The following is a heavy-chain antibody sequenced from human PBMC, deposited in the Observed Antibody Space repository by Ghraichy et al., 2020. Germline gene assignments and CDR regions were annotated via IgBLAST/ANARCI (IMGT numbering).Heavy chain of an antibody. CDR1: GFTFSDYR. CDR2: LIVDGITK. CDR3: ATLSNVPDY. D-gene: IGHD2-8*01. Sequence: GSLRLSCVASGFTFSDYRMAWVRQAPGKGLEGEANLIVDGITKYYLESLKGRFTIYRDNAKNSAFLQMSSLRGEDTAVYYCATLSNVPDYWGQGTLVTVSS. V-gene: IGHV3-7*01. J-gene: IGHJ4*02.